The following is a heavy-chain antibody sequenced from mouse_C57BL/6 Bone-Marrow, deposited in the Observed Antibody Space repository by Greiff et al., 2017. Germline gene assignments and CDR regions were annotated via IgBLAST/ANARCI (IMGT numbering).Heavy chain of an antibody. CDR1: GFTFSSYA. CDR3: AGDHDY. J-gene: IGHJ2*01. V-gene: IGHV5-4*01. Sequence: EVNVVESGGGLVKPGGSLKLSCAASGFTFSSYAMSWVRQTPEKRLEWVATISDGGSYTYYPDNVQGRFTISRDNAKNNLYLQMSHLKSEDTAMYYCAGDHDYWGQGTTLTVSS. CDR2: ISDGGSYT.